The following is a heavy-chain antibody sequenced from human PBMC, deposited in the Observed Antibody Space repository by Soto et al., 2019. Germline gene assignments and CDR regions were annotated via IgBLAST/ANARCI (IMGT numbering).Heavy chain of an antibody. CDR2: IIPMYDSA. Sequence: QVQLVQSGAELKKPGSSVNVSCAASGGTFKTYTINWVRQAPGQGLEWIGQIIPMYDSASYAQRFQGRVTISADKSTNIAYMELSGLRSEDTALYYCATWRTYRGSYCFDYWGQGTLVSVSS. V-gene: IGHV1-69*06. J-gene: IGHJ4*02. D-gene: IGHD1-26*01. CDR3: ATWRTYRGSYCFDY. CDR1: GGTFKTYT.